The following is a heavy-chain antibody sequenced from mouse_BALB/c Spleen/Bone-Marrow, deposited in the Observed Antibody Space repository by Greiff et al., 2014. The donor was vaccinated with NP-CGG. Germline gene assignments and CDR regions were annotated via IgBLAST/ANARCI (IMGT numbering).Heavy chain of an antibody. CDR2: IYHGDGDT. CDR1: GYAFSTYW. V-gene: IGHV1-80*01. CDR3: ARGARSAMDY. Sequence: LQESGAELVRPESSVKISCKASGYAFSTYWMIWVKQRPGQGLEWIGQIYHGDGDTNYNGKFKGKATLTADKSSSTAYMQLSSLTSEDSAVYFCARGARSAMDYWGQGTSVTVSS. J-gene: IGHJ4*01.